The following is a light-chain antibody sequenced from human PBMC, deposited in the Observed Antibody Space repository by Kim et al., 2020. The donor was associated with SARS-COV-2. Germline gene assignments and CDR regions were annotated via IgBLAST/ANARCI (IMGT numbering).Light chain of an antibody. J-gene: IGLJ2*01. CDR2: QDS. Sequence: SYELTQPPSVSVSPGQTASITCSGDKLGDKYACWYQQKPGQSPVLVIYQDSKRPSGIPERFSGSNSGNTATLTISGTRAMDEADYYCLAWDSSTGVFGGGTQLTVL. CDR1: KLGDKY. V-gene: IGLV3-1*01. CDR3: LAWDSSTGV.